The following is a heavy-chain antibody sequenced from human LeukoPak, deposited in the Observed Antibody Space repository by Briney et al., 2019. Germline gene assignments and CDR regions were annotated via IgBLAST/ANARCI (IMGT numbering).Heavy chain of an antibody. CDR1: GGSISSSSYY. J-gene: IGHJ5*02. V-gene: IGHV4-39*01. CDR2: IYYSGST. CDR3: ARQWLGIAAAPIDWFDP. D-gene: IGHD6-13*01. Sequence: KTSETLSLTCTVSGGSISSSSYYWGWIRQPPGKGLEWIGSIYYSGSTYYNPSLKSRVTISVDTSKNQFSLKLSSVTAADTAVYYCARQWLGIAAAPIDWFDPWGQGTLVTVSS.